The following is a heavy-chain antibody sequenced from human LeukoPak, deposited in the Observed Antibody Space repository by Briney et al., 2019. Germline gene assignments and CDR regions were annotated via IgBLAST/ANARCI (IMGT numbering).Heavy chain of an antibody. J-gene: IGHJ3*02. D-gene: IGHD2/OR15-2a*01. V-gene: IGHV4-59*01. Sequence: SETLSLTCTVSGASITSSYWSWIRQPPGKGLECIGYISYIGTANYNPSLKSRVTISVDTSKNQFSLKLSSVTAADTAVYYCARGNFLDAFHIWGQGTMVTVSS. CDR1: GASITSSY. CDR2: ISYIGTA. CDR3: ARGNFLDAFHI.